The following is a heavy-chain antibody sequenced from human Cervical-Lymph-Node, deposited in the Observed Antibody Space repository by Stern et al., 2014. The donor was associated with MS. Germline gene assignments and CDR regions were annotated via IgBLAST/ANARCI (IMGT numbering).Heavy chain of an antibody. V-gene: IGHV1-2*06. CDR1: GYIFTSYY. J-gene: IGHJ4*02. D-gene: IGHD4-17*01. Sequence: VHLVESGGEVKKPGASVKVSCRAYGYIFTSYYIHWVRQAPGKGLVWMGLLNPSIGATDLPQSFHDRVTMTRDTSITTAYMEFTRLTSDDTAVYYCARSITVTPLEYWVQGSLVAVSS. CDR2: LNPSIGAT. CDR3: ARSITVTPLEY.